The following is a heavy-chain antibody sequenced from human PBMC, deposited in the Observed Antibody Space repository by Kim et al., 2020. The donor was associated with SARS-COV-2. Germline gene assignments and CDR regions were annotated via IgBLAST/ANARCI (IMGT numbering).Heavy chain of an antibody. V-gene: IGHV4-34*01. CDR2: INHSGST. D-gene: IGHD3-9*01. Sequence: SETLSLTCAVYGGSFSGYYWSWIRQPPGKGLEWIGEINHSGSTNYNPSLKSRVTISVDTSKNQFSLKLSSVTAADTAVYYCARAVGTIFCDYWGQGTLVTVSS. CDR1: GGSFSGYY. J-gene: IGHJ4*02. CDR3: ARAVGTIFCDY.